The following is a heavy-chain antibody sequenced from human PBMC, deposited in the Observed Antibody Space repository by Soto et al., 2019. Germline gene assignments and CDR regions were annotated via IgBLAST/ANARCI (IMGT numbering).Heavy chain of an antibody. CDR3: ARRGIAAAGIDY. CDR2: IFYTGST. D-gene: IGHD6-13*01. CDR1: GGSISTSYY. V-gene: IGHV4-39*01. Sequence: QLQLQESGPGLVKPSDTLSLTCTVSGGSISTSYYWGWVRQPPGKGLEWIASIFYTGSTYYNPSLKSRVSISVDTSKNQFSLKLSSVTAADTAVFYCARRGIAAAGIDYWGQGTLVTVSS. J-gene: IGHJ4*02.